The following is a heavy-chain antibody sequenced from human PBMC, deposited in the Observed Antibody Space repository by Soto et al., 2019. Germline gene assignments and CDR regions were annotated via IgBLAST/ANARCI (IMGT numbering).Heavy chain of an antibody. CDR2: IKQDGSEK. CDR1: GFTFSSYW. D-gene: IGHD5-18*01. Sequence: EVQLVESGGGLVQPGGSLRLSCAASGFTFSSYWMSWVRQAPGKGLEWVANIKQDGSEKYYVDSVKGRFTISRDNAKNSLYLQMNSLRAEDTAVYYCARDLRPEVSRYSYGYPDAFDIWGQGTMVTVSS. J-gene: IGHJ3*02. CDR3: ARDLRPEVSRYSYGYPDAFDI. V-gene: IGHV3-7*03.